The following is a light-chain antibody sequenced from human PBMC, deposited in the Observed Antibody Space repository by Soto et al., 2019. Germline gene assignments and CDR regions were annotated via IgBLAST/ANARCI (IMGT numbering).Light chain of an antibody. CDR2: DVS. CDR3: TSYTTSGTLM. J-gene: IGLJ3*02. CDR1: SSDVGSYNY. V-gene: IGLV2-14*01. Sequence: QSALAQPASVSGSPGQSITISCTGTSSDVGSYNYVSWYQQHPGKAPKLMIYDVSNRPPGLSSRLSGSKSGNTASLTISGLQSEDEADYYCTSYTTSGTLMFGGGTKVTVL.